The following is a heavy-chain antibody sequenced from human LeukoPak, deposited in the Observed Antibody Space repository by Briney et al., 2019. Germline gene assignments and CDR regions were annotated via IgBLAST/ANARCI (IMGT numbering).Heavy chain of an antibody. D-gene: IGHD2-8*01. J-gene: IGHJ4*02. V-gene: IGHV3-20*04. CDR3: ARGFRNGPFDC. Sequence: GGSLRLSCVASGFTFDDYGMSWVRQLPGKGLEWVSGINRNGDSTDYAGSVKGRFTISRDNAKNSHFLQMNSLRVEDTALYYCARGFRNGPFDCWGQGTLVTVSS. CDR2: INRNGDST. CDR1: GFTFDDYG.